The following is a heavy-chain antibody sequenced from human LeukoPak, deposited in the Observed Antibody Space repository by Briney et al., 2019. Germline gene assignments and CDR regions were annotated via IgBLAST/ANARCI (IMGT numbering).Heavy chain of an antibody. V-gene: IGHV1-8*01. CDR1: GYTFTSYD. D-gene: IGHD2-2*03. Sequence: ASVKVSCKASGYTFTSYDINWVRQATGQGLEWMGWMNPNSGNTGYAQKFQGRVTMTRNTSISTAYMELSSLRSEDTAVYHCARVGLDIVVVPAASDNWFDPWGQGTLVTVSS. CDR3: ARVGLDIVVVPAASDNWFDP. CDR2: MNPNSGNT. J-gene: IGHJ5*02.